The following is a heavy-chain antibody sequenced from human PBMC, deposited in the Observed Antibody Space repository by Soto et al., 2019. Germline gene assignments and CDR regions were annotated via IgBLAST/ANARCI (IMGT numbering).Heavy chain of an antibody. CDR3: ARHSLALRKNNWFDP. CDR1: GDSIISSDFY. Sequence: SETLSLTCTVSGDSIISSDFYWGWVRQPPRKGLEWIGSIFYLGSSYYNPSLKSRVTMSVDTSKNQFSLRLRSVTAADTALYFCARHSLALRKNNWFDPWGQGIMVTVSS. V-gene: IGHV4-39*01. D-gene: IGHD3-3*02. CDR2: IFYLGSS. J-gene: IGHJ5*02.